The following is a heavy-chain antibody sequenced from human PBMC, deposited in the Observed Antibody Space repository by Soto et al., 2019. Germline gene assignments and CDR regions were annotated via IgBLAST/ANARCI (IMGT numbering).Heavy chain of an antibody. V-gene: IGHV1-18*01. CDR2: ISAYNGNT. J-gene: IGHJ4*02. D-gene: IGHD3-10*01. CDR1: GYTFTSYG. Sequence: QVQLVQSGAEVKKPGASVKVSCKASGYTFTSYGISWVRQAPGQGLEWMGWISAYNGNTNYAQKLQGRVTMTTDTSTSTAYMELRSLRSDDTAVYYCARDHVPGELLWFGERAGYFEYWGQGTLVTVSS. CDR3: ARDHVPGELLWFGERAGYFEY.